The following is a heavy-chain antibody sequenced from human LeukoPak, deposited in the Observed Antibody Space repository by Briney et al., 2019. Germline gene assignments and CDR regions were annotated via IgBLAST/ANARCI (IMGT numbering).Heavy chain of an antibody. D-gene: IGHD3-10*01. J-gene: IGHJ3*02. CDR1: GGSFSGYY. CDR3: ARDMGRAFDI. CDR2: INHSGST. V-gene: IGHV4-34*01. Sequence: SSETLSLTCAVYGGSFSGYYWSWIRQPPGKGLEWIGEINHSGSTNYNPSLKSRVTISVDTSKNQFSLKLSSVTAADTAVYYCARDMGRAFDIWGQGTMVTVSS.